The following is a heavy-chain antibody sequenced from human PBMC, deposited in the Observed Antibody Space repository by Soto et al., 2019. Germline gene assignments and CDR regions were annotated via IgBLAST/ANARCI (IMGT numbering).Heavy chain of an antibody. Sequence: GGSLRLSCAASGFTFSSYAMSWVRQAPGKGLEWVSAISGSGGSTYYADSVKGRFTISRDNAKNSLYLQMNSLRAEDTAVYYCARAPDLYSSGPFDHWGQGTLVTVSS. CDR2: ISGSGGST. D-gene: IGHD6-19*01. V-gene: IGHV3-23*01. J-gene: IGHJ4*02. CDR1: GFTFSSYA. CDR3: ARAPDLYSSGPFDH.